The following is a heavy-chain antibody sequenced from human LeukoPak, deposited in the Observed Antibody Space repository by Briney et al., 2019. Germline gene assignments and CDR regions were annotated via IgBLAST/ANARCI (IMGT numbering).Heavy chain of an antibody. V-gene: IGHV3-23*01. CDR2: IRERGGST. D-gene: IGHD3-10*01. CDR3: AKRGIVIRAVIIIGFHKEAYYFDY. J-gene: IGHJ4*02. CDR1: GLTLSNDG. Sequence: GGSLRLSCVVSGLTLSNDGMSWVRQAPGKGLEWVSGIRERGGSTNYADSVEGRFIISRDTSKNTVYLQMNSLRVEDTAVYFCAKRGIVIRAVIIIGFHKEAYYFDYWGQGILVTVSS.